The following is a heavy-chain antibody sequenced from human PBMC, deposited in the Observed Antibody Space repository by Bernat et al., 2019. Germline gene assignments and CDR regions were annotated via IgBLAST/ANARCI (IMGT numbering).Heavy chain of an antibody. Sequence: EVQLVESGGGLVQPGGSLRLSCAASGFTLSIYWMSWVRQAPGKRLEWVATISSDGSGKYYVDSMKGRFTISRDNAKNSLYLQMNSLRDEDTAIYYCANIYSSGWNGIDYWGQGTLVTVSS. CDR1: GFTLSIYW. J-gene: IGHJ4*02. CDR3: ANIYSSGWNGIDY. CDR2: ISSDGSGK. V-gene: IGHV3-7*01. D-gene: IGHD6-19*01.